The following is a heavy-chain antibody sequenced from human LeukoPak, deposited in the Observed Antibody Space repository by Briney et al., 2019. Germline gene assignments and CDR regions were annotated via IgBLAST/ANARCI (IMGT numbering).Heavy chain of an antibody. CDR1: GFTFSSYG. Sequence: GGSLRLSCAASGFTFSSYGMHWVRQAPGKGLERVAFIRYDGSNKYYADSVKGRFTISRDNSKNTLYLQMNSLRAEDTAVYYCAKAAMGFRISGGDYWGQGTLVTVSS. D-gene: IGHD5-18*01. V-gene: IGHV3-30*02. J-gene: IGHJ4*02. CDR2: IRYDGSNK. CDR3: AKAAMGFRISGGDY.